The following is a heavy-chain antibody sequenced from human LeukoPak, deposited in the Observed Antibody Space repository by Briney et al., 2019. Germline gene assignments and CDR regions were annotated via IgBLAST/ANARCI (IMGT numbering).Heavy chain of an antibody. CDR1: GYTFTSYG. D-gene: IGHD6-19*01. CDR2: ISAYNGNT. J-gene: IGHJ4*02. CDR3: AAGSSGWYGGWGLDY. Sequence: ASVKVSCKASGYTFTSYGISWVRQAPGQGLEWMGWISAYNGNTNYAQKLQGRVTMTTDTSTSTAYMELRSLRSDNTAVYYCAAGSSGWYGGWGLDYWGQGTLVTVSS. V-gene: IGHV1-18*01.